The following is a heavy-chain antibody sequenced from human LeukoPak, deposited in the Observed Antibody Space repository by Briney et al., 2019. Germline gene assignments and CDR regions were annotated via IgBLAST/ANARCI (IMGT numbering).Heavy chain of an antibody. J-gene: IGHJ5*02. CDR1: GYNFTTYW. Sequence: GESLKISCKGSGYNFTTYWSIWVRQMPGKGLEWMGRIDPSDSYSIYSPSFQGHVTISADKSISTAYLQWSSLKAPDTAMYYCTRRNGVEWFDPWGQGTPVTVSS. CDR2: IDPSDSYS. D-gene: IGHD2-8*01. CDR3: TRRNGVEWFDP. V-gene: IGHV5-10-1*01.